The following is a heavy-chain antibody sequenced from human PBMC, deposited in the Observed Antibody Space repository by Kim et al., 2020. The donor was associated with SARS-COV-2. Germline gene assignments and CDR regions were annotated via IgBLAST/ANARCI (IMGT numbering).Heavy chain of an antibody. CDR3: ARDRSSSWNLYYYYGMDV. D-gene: IGHD6-13*01. CDR2: IYYSGST. Sequence: SETLSLTCTVPGGSISSYYWSWIRQPPGKGLEWIGYIYYSGSTNYNPSLKSRVTISVDTSKNQFSLKLSSVTAADTAVYYCARDRSSSWNLYYYYGMDVWGQGTTVTVSS. V-gene: IGHV4-59*01. J-gene: IGHJ6*02. CDR1: GGSISSYY.